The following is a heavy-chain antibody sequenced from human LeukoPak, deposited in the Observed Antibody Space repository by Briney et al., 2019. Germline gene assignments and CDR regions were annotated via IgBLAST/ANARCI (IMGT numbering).Heavy chain of an antibody. J-gene: IGHJ5*02. CDR2: INHSGST. CDR1: GGSFRGYY. CDR3: ATDSGTTGEVKFDP. Sequence: SETLSLTCAVYGGSFRGYYWSWIRQPSGKGLEWSGEINHSGSTNYNPSLKSRVTISVDTSKNQFSQKLSSVTAADTAVYYCATDSGTTGEVKFDPWGQGTLVTVSS. D-gene: IGHD3-10*01. V-gene: IGHV4-34*01.